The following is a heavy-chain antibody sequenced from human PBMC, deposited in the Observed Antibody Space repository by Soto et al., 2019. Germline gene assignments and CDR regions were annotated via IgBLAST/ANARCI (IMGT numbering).Heavy chain of an antibody. CDR1: GGSICSYC. V-gene: IGHV4-59*08. CDR3: AGLLGSDFWSGYYTPRHWDY. D-gene: IGHD3-3*01. CDR2: IYYSGST. Sequence: SETLSLTCTVSGGSICSYCWSWIRQPPGKGLEWIGYIYYSGSTNYNPSLKSRVTISVDTSKNQFSLKLSSVTAADTAVYYCAGLLGSDFWSGYYTPRHWDYWGQGTLVTVSS. J-gene: IGHJ4*02.